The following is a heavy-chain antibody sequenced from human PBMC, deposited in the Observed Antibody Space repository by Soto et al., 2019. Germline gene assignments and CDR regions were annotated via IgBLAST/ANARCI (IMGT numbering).Heavy chain of an antibody. V-gene: IGHV4-61*08. D-gene: IGHD6-19*01. CDR2: VHYSGST. J-gene: IGHJ4*02. CDR3: ARIPYSSASFDY. Sequence: SETLSLTCTVSGVSISSVSISVNYWSWTRQSPGKGLEWIGSVHYSGSTSYHPSLKSRVTISVDTSKNQFSLRLRSVTAADTAVYYCARIPYSSASFDYWGQGNLVTVSS. CDR1: GVSISSVSISVNY.